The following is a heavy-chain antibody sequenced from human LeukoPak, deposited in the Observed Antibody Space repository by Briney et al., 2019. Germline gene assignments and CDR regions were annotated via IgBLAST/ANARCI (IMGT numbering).Heavy chain of an antibody. CDR2: ISDDGDNK. Sequence: GGPLRLSCAASGFTFSNYGMHWVRQPPGKGLEWVTFISDDGDNKHYADSVKGRLTAPRDNSKSTLFLQMNSLRVEDTAVYYCVKATRGNLWNGLPWDHSDKWGQGTLVTVSS. CDR3: VKATRGNLWNGLPWDHSDK. CDR1: GFTFSNYG. D-gene: IGHD3-3*01. V-gene: IGHV3-30*18. J-gene: IGHJ4*02.